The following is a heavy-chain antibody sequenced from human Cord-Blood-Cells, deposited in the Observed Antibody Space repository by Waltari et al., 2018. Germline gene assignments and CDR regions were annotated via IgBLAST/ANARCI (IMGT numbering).Heavy chain of an antibody. D-gene: IGHD3-3*01. CDR1: GYTFTGYY. J-gene: IGHJ3*02. CDR2: INPNSGGT. CDR3: ARDRYDFWSGYDAFDI. Sequence: QVQLVQYGAEVKKPGASVKVSCKASGYTFTGYYMHWVRQAPGQGLEWMGRINPNSGGTNYAQKFQGRVTMTRDTSISTAYMELSRLRSDDTAVYYCARDRYDFWSGYDAFDIWGQGTMVTVSS. V-gene: IGHV1-2*06.